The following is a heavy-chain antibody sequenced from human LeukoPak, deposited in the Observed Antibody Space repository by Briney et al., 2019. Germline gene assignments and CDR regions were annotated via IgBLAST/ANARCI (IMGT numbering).Heavy chain of an antibody. V-gene: IGHV1-18*01. CDR2: ISAYNGNT. CDR1: GYTFTSYG. CDR3: ARDLFSRRMTYYGSASYFAY. J-gene: IGHJ4*02. Sequence: ASVKVSCKASGYTFTSYGISWVRRAPGQGLEWMGWISAYNGNTHYAQKFQGRVTMTTDTSTNTVYMELRRLRSDDTAVYYCARDLFSRRMTYYGSASYFAYWGQGTLVAVSS. D-gene: IGHD3-10*01.